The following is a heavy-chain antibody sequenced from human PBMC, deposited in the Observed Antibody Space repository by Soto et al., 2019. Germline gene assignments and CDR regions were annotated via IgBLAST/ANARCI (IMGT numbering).Heavy chain of an antibody. D-gene: IGHD6-19*01. J-gene: IGHJ4*02. CDR1: GFTFSSYA. CDR3: ARDLALAGNY. Sequence: SCAASGFTFSSYAMNWVRQTQEKGLEWVSSISSTSSYTHYSDSVKGRFTISRDNANNSLFLQMNSLRAEDTATYYCARDLALAGNYWGQGVLVTVSS. V-gene: IGHV3-21*01. CDR2: ISSTSSYT.